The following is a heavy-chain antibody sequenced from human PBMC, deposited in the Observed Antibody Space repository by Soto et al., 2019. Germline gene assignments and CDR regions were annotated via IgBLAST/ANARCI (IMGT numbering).Heavy chain of an antibody. J-gene: IGHJ4*02. V-gene: IGHV3-33*01. CDR1: GFTFSNYV. Sequence: QVQLVESGGGVVQPGASLRLSCAASGFTFSNYVMHWVRQAPGKGLEWVAVIYFDGSNRYYVDSVRGRFTISRENSKNTLFLQMNSLRPEDTAVYYCTTGNYWGQGTLVTVSS. CDR2: IYFDGSNR. CDR3: TTGNY.